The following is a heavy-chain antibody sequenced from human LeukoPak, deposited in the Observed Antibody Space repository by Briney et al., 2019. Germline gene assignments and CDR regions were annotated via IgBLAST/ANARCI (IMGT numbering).Heavy chain of an antibody. J-gene: IGHJ3*02. CDR1: GYSFTTYW. CDR3: ARQYDYGSGSYYRRDAFDI. D-gene: IGHD3-10*01. V-gene: IGHV5-51*01. CDR2: IYPGDSDT. Sequence: GESLKISCKGSGYSFTTYWIGWMRQMPGKGLECMGIIYPGDSDTRYSPSFQGQVTISADKSISTAYLQWSSLKASDTAMYYCARQYDYGSGSYYRRDAFDIWGQGTMVTVSS.